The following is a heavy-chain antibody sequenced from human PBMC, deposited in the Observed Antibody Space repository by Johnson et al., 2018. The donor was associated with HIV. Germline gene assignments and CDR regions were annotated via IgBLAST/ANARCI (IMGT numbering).Heavy chain of an antibody. Sequence: QVQLLESGGGVVQPGRSLRLSCAASGFTFSSYAMHWVRQAPGKGLEWVAVISYDGSNKYYADSVKGRFTISRDNSKNTLFLQMNSLRVEDTAVYYCATSYYYDSSYDAFDIWGQGTMVTVSS. V-gene: IGHV3-30-3*01. CDR2: ISYDGSNK. D-gene: IGHD3-22*01. CDR1: GFTFSSYA. J-gene: IGHJ3*02. CDR3: ATSYYYDSSYDAFDI.